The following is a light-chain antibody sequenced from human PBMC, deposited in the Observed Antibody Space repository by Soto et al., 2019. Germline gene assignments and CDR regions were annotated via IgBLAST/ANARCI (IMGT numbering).Light chain of an antibody. J-gene: IGLJ2*01. Sequence: QSVLTQPPSASGTPGQRVTISCSGSNSTIGTNYVYWYQQLPGMAPKLLIYRSDQRPSGVPDRLSGSKSGTSASLAISGLRSEDEADYYSATWDDTLSGVVFGGGTKLTVL. V-gene: IGLV1-47*01. CDR1: NSTIGTNY. CDR2: RSD. CDR3: ATWDDTLSGVV.